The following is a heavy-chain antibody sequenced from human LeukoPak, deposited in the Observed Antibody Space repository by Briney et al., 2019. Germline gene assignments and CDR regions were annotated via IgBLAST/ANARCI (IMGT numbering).Heavy chain of an antibody. CDR1: GFTFSSYW. J-gene: IGHJ4*02. V-gene: IGHV3-7*03. CDR3: AKDQSYDSSGYRAAGFDY. CDR2: IKQDGSEK. D-gene: IGHD3-22*01. Sequence: PGGSLRLSCAASGFTFSSYWMSWVRQAPGKGLEWVANIKQDGSEKYYVDSVKGRFTISRDNAKNSLYLQMNSLRAEDTALYYCAKDQSYDSSGYRAAGFDYWGQGTLVTVSS.